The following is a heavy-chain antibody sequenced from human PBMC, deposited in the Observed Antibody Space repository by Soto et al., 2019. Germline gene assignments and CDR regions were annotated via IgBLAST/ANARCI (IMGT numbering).Heavy chain of an antibody. Sequence: TGGSLRLSCAASGFTFSSYWMHWVRQAPGKGLVWVSRINSDGSSTSYADSVKGRFTISRDSAKNTLYLQMNSLRAEDTAVYYCARVFYDSSGYPLDYWGQGTMVTVSS. V-gene: IGHV3-74*01. CDR3: ARVFYDSSGYPLDY. CDR2: INSDGSST. J-gene: IGHJ4*02. CDR1: GFTFSSYW. D-gene: IGHD3-22*01.